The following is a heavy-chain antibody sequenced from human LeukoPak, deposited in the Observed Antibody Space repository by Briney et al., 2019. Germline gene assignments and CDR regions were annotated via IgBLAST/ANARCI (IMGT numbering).Heavy chain of an antibody. CDR1: GFTFSSYA. D-gene: IGHD6-19*01. V-gene: IGHV3-15*01. Sequence: RSGGSLRLSCAASGFTFSSYAMSWVRQAPGKGLEWVGRIRSKTEGGTTDYAVPVKGRFTISRDDSNDTLYLQMNSLKTEDTALYYCTTGDGWYHWFDPWGQGTLVTVSS. CDR3: TTGDGWYHWFDP. CDR2: IRSKTEGGTT. J-gene: IGHJ5*02.